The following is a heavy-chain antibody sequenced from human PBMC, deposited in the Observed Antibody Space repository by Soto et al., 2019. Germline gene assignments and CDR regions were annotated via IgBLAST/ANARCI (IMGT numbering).Heavy chain of an antibody. CDR3: ARNRGSLGFDY. CDR2: IYYSGTT. D-gene: IGHD3-10*01. V-gene: IGHV4-59*01. Sequence: QVQLQASGPGLVKPSETLSLSCTVSGGSISSYFWNWIRQPPGKGLEWIGSIYYSGTTNYNPSLKSRVTISIDTSTNQFSLRLSSVTAADTAVYYCARNRGSLGFDYWGQGALVTVSS. J-gene: IGHJ4*02. CDR1: GGSISSYF.